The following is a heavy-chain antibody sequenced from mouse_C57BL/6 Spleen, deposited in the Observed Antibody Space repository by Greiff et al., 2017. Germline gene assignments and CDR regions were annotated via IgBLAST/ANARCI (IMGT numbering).Heavy chain of an antibody. CDR3: ARVEIYYGSSYWYFDV. Sequence: QVQLQQPGTELVKPGASVKLSCKASGYTFTSYWMHWVKQRPGQGLEWIGNINPSNGGTNYNEKFKSKATLTVDKSSSTAYMQLSSLTSEDSAVYYCARVEIYYGSSYWYFDVWGTGTTVTVSS. J-gene: IGHJ1*03. V-gene: IGHV1-53*01. CDR1: GYTFTSYW. CDR2: INPSNGGT. D-gene: IGHD1-1*01.